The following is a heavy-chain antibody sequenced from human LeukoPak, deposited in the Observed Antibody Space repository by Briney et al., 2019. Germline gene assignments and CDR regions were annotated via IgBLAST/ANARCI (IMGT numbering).Heavy chain of an antibody. J-gene: IGHJ4*02. CDR2: ISSSSSYI. D-gene: IGHD6-19*01. CDR3: ARETRGYSSGRYVRY. Sequence: GGSLRLSCAASGFTFSSYSMTWVRQAPGKGLEWGSSISSSSSYIYYADSVKGRFTISRDNAKNSLYLQMNSLRAEDTAVYYCARETRGYSSGRYVRYWGQGTLVTVSS. CDR1: GFTFSSYS. V-gene: IGHV3-21*01.